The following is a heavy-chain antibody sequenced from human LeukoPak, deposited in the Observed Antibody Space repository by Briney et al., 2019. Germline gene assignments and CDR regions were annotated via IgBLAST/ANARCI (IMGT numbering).Heavy chain of an antibody. Sequence: PGGSLRLSCVASGFTFSTHWRNWVRQAPGRGLEWVASINHGGNKIYYLDSVKGRFTISSDSATNSLHLQMNSLRAEDTAGYYCARHYQPNPGLGDVWGLGTTVTVSS. V-gene: IGHV3-7*01. CDR2: INHGGNKI. CDR1: GFTFSTHW. CDR3: ARHYQPNPGLGDV. D-gene: IGHD1-14*01. J-gene: IGHJ6*02.